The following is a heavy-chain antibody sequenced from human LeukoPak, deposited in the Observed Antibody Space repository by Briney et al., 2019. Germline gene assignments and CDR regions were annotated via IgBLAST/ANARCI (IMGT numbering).Heavy chain of an antibody. CDR1: GYTFTSYD. CDR3: ARTRGYYDSSGYYRNDAFDI. D-gene: IGHD3-22*01. V-gene: IGHV1-8*01. J-gene: IGHJ3*02. Sequence: ASVKVSCKASGYTFTSYDINWVRQATGQGLEWMGWMNPNSGNTGYAQKFQGRVTMTRDTSTSTVYMELSSLRSEDTAVYYCARTRGYYDSSGYYRNDAFDIWGQGTMVTVSS. CDR2: MNPNSGNT.